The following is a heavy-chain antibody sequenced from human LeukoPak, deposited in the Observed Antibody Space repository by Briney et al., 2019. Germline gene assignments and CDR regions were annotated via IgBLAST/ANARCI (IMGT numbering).Heavy chain of an antibody. CDR1: GFTFTSYA. CDR2: ISSSSSYI. D-gene: IGHD1-26*01. V-gene: IGHV3-21*01. J-gene: IGHJ2*01. Sequence: GGSLRLSCAASGFTFTSYAMSWVRQAPGKGLEWVSSISSSSSYIYYADSVKGRFTISRDNAKNSLYLQMNSLRAEDTAVYYCAREVGFPGTWYFDLWGRGTLVTVSS. CDR3: AREVGFPGTWYFDL.